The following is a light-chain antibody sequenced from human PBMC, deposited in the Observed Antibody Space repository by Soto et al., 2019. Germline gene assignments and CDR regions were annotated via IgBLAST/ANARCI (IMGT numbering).Light chain of an antibody. CDR2: KAS. Sequence: DIQSTQSPSTLSASVGYRVTITCRASQSISSWLAWYQQKPGKAPKLLIYKASTLKSGVPSRFSGSGSGTEFTLTISSLQSEDFAVYYCQLDNNWPLTFAGGTKVDIK. J-gene: IGKJ4*01. CDR3: QLDNNWPLT. V-gene: IGKV1-5*03. CDR1: QSISSW.